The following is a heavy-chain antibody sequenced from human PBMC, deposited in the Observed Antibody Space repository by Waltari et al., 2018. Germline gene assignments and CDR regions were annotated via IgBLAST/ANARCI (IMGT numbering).Heavy chain of an antibody. CDR3: VKDPRRLYIAAAGFDY. CDR1: GFTFSSYA. D-gene: IGHD6-13*01. CDR2: ISGSGGST. Sequence: EVQLLESGGGLVQPGGSLRLSCAASGFTFSSYAMSWVRQAPGKGLEWVSAISGSGGSTYYADSVKGRFTISRDNSKNTLYLQMNSLRAEDTAVYYCVKDPRRLYIAAAGFDYWGQGTLVTVSS. J-gene: IGHJ4*02. V-gene: IGHV3-23*01.